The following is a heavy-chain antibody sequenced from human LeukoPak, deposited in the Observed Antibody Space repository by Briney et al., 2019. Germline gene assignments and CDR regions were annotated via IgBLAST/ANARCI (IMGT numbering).Heavy chain of an antibody. D-gene: IGHD3-10*01. CDR2: IWYDGSNK. J-gene: IGHJ4*02. V-gene: IGHV3-33*01. CDR1: GFTFSNYG. CDR3: ATYRGSYPTGYEDC. Sequence: GGSLRLSCAASGFTFSNYGMDWVRQAPGKGLEWVAVIWYDGSNKYYSDSVKGRFTISRDNSKNTLFLQMNSLRAEDTAIYFCATYRGSYPTGYEDCWGQGTLVTVSS.